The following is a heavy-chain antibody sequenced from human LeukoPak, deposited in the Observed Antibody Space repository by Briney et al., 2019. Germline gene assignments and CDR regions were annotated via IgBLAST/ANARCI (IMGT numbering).Heavy chain of an antibody. V-gene: IGHV3-48*01. D-gene: IGHD3-3*01. Sequence: GGSLRLSCAASGFTFSSYSMNWVRQAPGKGLEWVSYISSSSNTIYYADSVKGRFTISRDNAKNSLYLQMNSLRAEDTAVYYCARDRTYYDFWSGYYTWGQGTLVTVSS. J-gene: IGHJ5*02. CDR1: GFTFSSYS. CDR3: ARDRTYYDFWSGYYT. CDR2: ISSSSNTI.